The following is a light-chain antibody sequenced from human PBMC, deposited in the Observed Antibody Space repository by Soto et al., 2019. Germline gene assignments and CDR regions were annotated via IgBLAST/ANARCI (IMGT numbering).Light chain of an antibody. CDR3: QPYGTSSFT. J-gene: IGKJ3*01. Sequence: EIVLTQSPGTLSLSPGERATLSCRASQSVSSSYLAWYQQKPGQAPRLLIYGASSRATDIPDRFSGSGSGTDFSLTISRLEPEDSAVYYCQPYGTSSFTFGPGTKVDIK. CDR2: GAS. V-gene: IGKV3-20*01. CDR1: QSVSSSY.